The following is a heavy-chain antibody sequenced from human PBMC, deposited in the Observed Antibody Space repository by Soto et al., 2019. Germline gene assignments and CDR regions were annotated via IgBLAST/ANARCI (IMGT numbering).Heavy chain of an antibody. CDR1: GGSISSGGYY. V-gene: IGHV4-31*03. CDR3: ATDTYYYDSSGPPVDAFDI. Sequence: QVQLQESGPGLVKPSQTLSLTCTVSGGSISSGGYYWSWIRQHPGKGLEWIGYIYDSGSTSYNPTLNSRVTISVDTFKNQFSLKLSSVTAAETAVYYWATDTYYYDSSGPPVDAFDIWGQGTMVTVSS. D-gene: IGHD3-22*01. J-gene: IGHJ3*02. CDR2: IYDSGST.